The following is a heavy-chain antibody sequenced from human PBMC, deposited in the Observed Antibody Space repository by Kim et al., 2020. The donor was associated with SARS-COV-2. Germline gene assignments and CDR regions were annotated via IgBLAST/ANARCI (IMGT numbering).Heavy chain of an antibody. V-gene: IGHV3-74*01. CDR1: GITLTTSW. CDR2: IKSDGSVR. J-gene: IGHJ3*01. D-gene: IGHD3-16*02. Sequence: GGFLRLSFVVSGITLTTSWIHWVRQAPGKGLVWVSRIKSDGSVRSYADFVKGRISVSRDNAKNTLHLQMYSLTVEDTAVYYCVRSLADDAFDVWGQGTLVVVAS. CDR3: VRSLADDAFDV.